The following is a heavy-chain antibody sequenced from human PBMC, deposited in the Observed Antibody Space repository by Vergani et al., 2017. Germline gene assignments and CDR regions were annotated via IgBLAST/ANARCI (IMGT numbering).Heavy chain of an antibody. J-gene: IGHJ3*02. V-gene: IGHV5-10-1*03. Sequence: EVQLVQSGAEVKKPGESLRLSCKGSGYSFTSYWISWVRQMPGKGLEWMGRIDPSDSYTNYSPSFQGHVTISADKSISTAYLQWSSLKASDTAMYYCARQYCSSTSCERAFDIWGQGTMVTVSS. D-gene: IGHD2-2*01. CDR2: IDPSDSYT. CDR1: GYSFTSYW. CDR3: ARQYCSSTSCERAFDI.